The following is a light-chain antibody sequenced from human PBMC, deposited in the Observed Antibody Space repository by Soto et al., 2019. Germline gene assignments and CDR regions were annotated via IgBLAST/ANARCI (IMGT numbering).Light chain of an antibody. CDR1: SSDVGGYNY. CDR3: SSYTSSSTLGRV. Sequence: QSALTQPASVSGSPGQSITISCTGTSSDVGGYNYVSWHQQHPGKAPKLMIYEVSNRPSGVSNRFSRSKSGNTASLTISGLQAEDEADYYCSSYTSSSTLGRVFGGGTKLTVL. J-gene: IGLJ3*02. CDR2: EVS. V-gene: IGLV2-14*01.